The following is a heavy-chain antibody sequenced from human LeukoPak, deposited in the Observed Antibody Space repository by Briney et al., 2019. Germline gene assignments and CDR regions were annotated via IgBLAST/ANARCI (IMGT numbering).Heavy chain of an antibody. CDR1: GFTFSSYS. CDR2: ISSSSSYI. V-gene: IGHV3-21*01. J-gene: IGHJ6*02. Sequence: GGSLRLSCAASGFTFSSYSMNWVRQAPGKGLEWVSSISSSSSYIYYADSVKGRFTISRDNAKNSLYLQMNSLRAEDTAVYYCARDRLDCYYYGMDVWGQGTTVTVSS. CDR3: ARDRLDCYYYGMDV. D-gene: IGHD3-22*01.